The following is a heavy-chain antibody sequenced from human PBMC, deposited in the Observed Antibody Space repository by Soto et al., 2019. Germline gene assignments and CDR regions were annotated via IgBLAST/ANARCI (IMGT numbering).Heavy chain of an antibody. Sequence: ASVKVSCKASGYTFTSYYMHWVRQAPGQGLEWMGIINPSGGSTSYAQKFQGRVTMTRDTSTSTVYMELSSLRSEDTAVYYCAREGVVVTAIHRYFDYWGQGPLVTVSS. CDR1: GYTFTSYY. CDR3: AREGVVVTAIHRYFDY. V-gene: IGHV1-46*01. CDR2: INPSGGST. D-gene: IGHD2-21*02. J-gene: IGHJ4*02.